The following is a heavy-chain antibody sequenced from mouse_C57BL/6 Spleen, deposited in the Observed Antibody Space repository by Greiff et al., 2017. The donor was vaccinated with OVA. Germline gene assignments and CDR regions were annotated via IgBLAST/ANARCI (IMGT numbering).Heavy chain of an antibody. V-gene: IGHV5-17*01. CDR1: GFTFCDFG. J-gene: IGHJ2*01. D-gene: IGHD2-3*01. CDR2: ISSGSSTI. CDR3: ARVDGYYDY. Sequence: EVKLMESGGGLVKPGGSLKLSCAASGFTFCDFGMHWVRQAPEKGLEWVAYISSGSSTIYYADTVKGRFTISRDNAKNTLFLQMTSMRSEDTAMYYCARVDGYYDYWGQGTTLTVSS.